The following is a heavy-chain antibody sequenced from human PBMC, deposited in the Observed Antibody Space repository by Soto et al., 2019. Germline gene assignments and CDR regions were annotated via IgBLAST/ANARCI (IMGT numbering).Heavy chain of an antibody. D-gene: IGHD4-17*01. J-gene: IGHJ3*02. Sequence: ASVKVSCKASGYTFTGYYMHWVRQAPGQGLEWMGWINPNSGGTNYAQKFQGWVTMTRDTSISTAYMELSRLRSDDTAVYYCARGGKTVSRYDAFDIWGQGTMVTVSS. CDR2: INPNSGGT. V-gene: IGHV1-2*04. CDR1: GYTFTGYY. CDR3: ARGGKTVSRYDAFDI.